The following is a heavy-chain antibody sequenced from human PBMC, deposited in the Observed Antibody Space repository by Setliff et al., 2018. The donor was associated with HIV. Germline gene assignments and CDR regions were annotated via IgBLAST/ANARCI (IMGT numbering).Heavy chain of an antibody. D-gene: IGHD3-22*01. CDR3: AHHYDSSGFYNSFDY. Sequence: SGPTLVNPTQTLTLTCSFSGFSLNTAGVGVAWIRQPPGKALEWLALIYWDDDKRFSPSLSSRLTITKDTSKNQVVLTMANMDPVDTATYFCAHHYDSSGFYNSFDYCGQGALVTVSS. J-gene: IGHJ4*02. V-gene: IGHV2-5*02. CDR1: GFSLNTAGVG. CDR2: IYWDDDK.